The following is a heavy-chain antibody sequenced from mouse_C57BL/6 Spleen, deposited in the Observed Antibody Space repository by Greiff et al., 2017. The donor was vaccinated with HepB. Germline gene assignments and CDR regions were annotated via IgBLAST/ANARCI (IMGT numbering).Heavy chain of an antibody. CDR2: ISSGSSTI. V-gene: IGHV5-17*01. Sequence: EVKLQESGGGLVKPGGSLKLSCAASGFTFSDYGMHWVRQAPEKGLEWVAYISSGSSTIYYADTVKGRFTISRDNAQITLLRQMTSLRSEDTAMYYCARDDYDDAMDYWGQGTSVTVSS. D-gene: IGHD2-4*01. CDR1: GFTFSDYG. J-gene: IGHJ4*01. CDR3: ARDDYDDAMDY.